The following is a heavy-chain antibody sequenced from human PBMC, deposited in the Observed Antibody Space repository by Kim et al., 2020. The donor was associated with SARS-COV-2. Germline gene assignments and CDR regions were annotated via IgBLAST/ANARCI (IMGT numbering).Heavy chain of an antibody. Sequence: SETLSLTCTVSGGSISSYYWSWIRQPPGKGLEWIGYIYYSGSTNYNPSPKSRGTISEDTSKNQFSLKLSSVTAADNAVYYCSRAHNYYYYGMDVWRQGTT. CDR1: GGSISSYY. J-gene: IGHJ6*02. CDR2: IYYSGST. CDR3: SRAHNYYYYGMDV. V-gene: IGHV4-59*01.